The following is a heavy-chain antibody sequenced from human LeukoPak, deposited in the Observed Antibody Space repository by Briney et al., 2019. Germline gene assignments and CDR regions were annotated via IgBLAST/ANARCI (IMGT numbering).Heavy chain of an antibody. J-gene: IGHJ4*02. CDR1: VGSISSYY. CDR3: ARDLLVGATNGLDY. CDR2: IYNSGST. D-gene: IGHD1-26*01. Sequence: SETLSVTCMDSVGSISSYYWSWMRQPAGKGLEWIGRIYNSGSTNYNPSLKSRVTMSVDTSKNQFSLKLSSATAADTAVYYCARDLLVGATNGLDYWGQGTLVTVSS. V-gene: IGHV4-4*07.